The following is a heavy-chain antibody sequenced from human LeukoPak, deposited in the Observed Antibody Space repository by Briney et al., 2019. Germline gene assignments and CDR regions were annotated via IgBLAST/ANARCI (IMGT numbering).Heavy chain of an antibody. CDR2: IRYDGSNK. J-gene: IGHJ6*03. D-gene: IGHD2-21*01. CDR1: GFTFSSYG. CDR3: AREKHIVGNMDV. Sequence: GGSLRLSCAASGFTFSSYGMHWVRQAPGKGLEWVAFIRYDGSNKYYADSVKGRFTISRDNAKNSLYLQMNSLRAEDTAVYYCAREKHIVGNMDVWGKGTTVTVSS. V-gene: IGHV3-30*02.